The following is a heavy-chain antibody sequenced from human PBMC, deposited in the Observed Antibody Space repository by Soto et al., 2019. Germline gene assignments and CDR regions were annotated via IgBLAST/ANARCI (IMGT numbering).Heavy chain of an antibody. CDR1: GYTFTSYD. J-gene: IGHJ5*02. V-gene: IGHV1-8*01. D-gene: IGHD3-22*01. Sequence: QVQLVQSGAEVKKPGSSVKVSCKASGYTFTSYDINCVRQATGQGLEWMGWMNPNSGNTGYAQKFQGRVTITRNTYISTAYLELCSPRSEDTAVYSCARETSGYYHWGEGALVTVSS. CDR2: MNPNSGNT. CDR3: ARETSGYYH.